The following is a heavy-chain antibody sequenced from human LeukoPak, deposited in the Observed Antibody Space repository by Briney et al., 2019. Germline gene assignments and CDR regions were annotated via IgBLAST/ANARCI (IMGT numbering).Heavy chain of an antibody. J-gene: IGHJ4*02. CDR3: ARDQGIAVAGTDY. CDR2: ISAYNGNT. V-gene: IGHV1-18*01. D-gene: IGHD6-19*01. Sequence: EASVRVSCKASGGTFSSYAISWVRQAPGQGLEWMGWISAYNGNTNYAQKLQGRVTMTTDTSTSTAYMELRSLRSDDTAVYYCARDQGIAVAGTDYWGQGTLVTVSS. CDR1: GGTFSSYA.